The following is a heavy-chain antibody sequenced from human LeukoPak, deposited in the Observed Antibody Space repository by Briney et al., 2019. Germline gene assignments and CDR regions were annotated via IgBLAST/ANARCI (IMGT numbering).Heavy chain of an antibody. CDR3: ARVMNDFWSGYYLQGAFDI. Sequence: ASVKVSCKASGYTFTGYYMHWVRQAPGQGLEWMGWINPNSGGTNYAQKFQGRVTMTRDTSISTAYMELSRLRSDDTAVYYCARVMNDFWSGYYLQGAFDIWGQGTMVTVSS. V-gene: IGHV1-2*02. CDR1: GYTFTGYY. CDR2: INPNSGGT. J-gene: IGHJ3*02. D-gene: IGHD3-3*01.